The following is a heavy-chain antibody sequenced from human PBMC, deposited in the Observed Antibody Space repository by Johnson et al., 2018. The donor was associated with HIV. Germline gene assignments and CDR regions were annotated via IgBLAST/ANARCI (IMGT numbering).Heavy chain of an antibody. CDR2: IKEDGSEK. D-gene: IGHD2-15*01. CDR3: ATDIVVVLAVTGTGAAFDI. CDR1: GFTFSSYW. V-gene: IGHV3-7*01. Sequence: VQLVESGGGLAQPGGSLRLSCAASGFTFSSYWMSWVRQAPGKGLEWVANIKEDGSEKYYVDSVKGRFTTSRDNAKNSLYLQMNSLRAEDTAVYYCATDIVVVLAVTGTGAAFDIWGQGTMVTVSS. J-gene: IGHJ3*02.